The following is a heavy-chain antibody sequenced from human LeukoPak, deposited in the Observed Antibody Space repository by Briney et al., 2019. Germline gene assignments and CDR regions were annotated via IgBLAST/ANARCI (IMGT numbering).Heavy chain of an antibody. D-gene: IGHD3-10*01. CDR3: ARGAARGAIDY. CDR1: GGSISSGGYS. V-gene: IGHV4-30-2*01. CDR2: IYHSGSP. Sequence: SETLSLNCAVSGGSISSGGYSWSWIRQPPGKGLEWIGYIYHSGSPYYNPSLKSRVTISVDRSKNQFSLKLSSVTAADTAVYYCARGAARGAIDYWGQGTLVTASS. J-gene: IGHJ4*02.